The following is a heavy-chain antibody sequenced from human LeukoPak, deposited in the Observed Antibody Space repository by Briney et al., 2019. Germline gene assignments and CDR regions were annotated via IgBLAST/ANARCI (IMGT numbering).Heavy chain of an antibody. V-gene: IGHV3-23*01. D-gene: IGHD2-2*01. J-gene: IGHJ4*02. CDR3: AKDWGMGDQLLRIDY. CDR1: GFTFSAYA. CDR2: ISGSGVST. Sequence: GGSLRLSCTASGFTFSAYAMNWVRQAPGKGLEWVSGISGSGVSTYYADSVKGRFTISRDNSNNTLYLQMSSLGAEDTAVYYCAKDWGMGDQLLRIDYWGQGTLVSVSS.